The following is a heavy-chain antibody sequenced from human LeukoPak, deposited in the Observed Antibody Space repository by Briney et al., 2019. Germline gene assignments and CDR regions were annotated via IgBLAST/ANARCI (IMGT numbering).Heavy chain of an antibody. D-gene: IGHD4/OR15-4a*01. J-gene: IGHJ5*02. Sequence: GRSLRLSCAASGFTFSSYAMHWVRQAPGKGLAWVALISHDGSKQYYVDSVKGRFTISRDNSKNTLLLQMNSLRPEDTAVYYCVRGFSHGAASFDPWGQGTLVTVSS. CDR3: VRGFSHGAASFDP. CDR2: ISHDGSKQ. CDR1: GFTFSSYA. V-gene: IGHV3-30-3*01.